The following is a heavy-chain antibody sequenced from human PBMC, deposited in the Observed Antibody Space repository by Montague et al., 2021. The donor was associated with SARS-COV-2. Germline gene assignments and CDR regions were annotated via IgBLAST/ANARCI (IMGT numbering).Heavy chain of an antibody. Sequence: SLRLSCAASGFTFSSYWMSWVRQAPGKGLEWVAIIKQDGSEKYYVDSVKGRFTISRDNAKNSLYLQMNSLRAEDMAVYYCARDSFVVVPAASNYYYYYGMDVWGQGTTVTVSS. J-gene: IGHJ6*02. CDR2: IKQDGSEK. CDR3: ARDSFVVVPAASNYYYYYGMDV. D-gene: IGHD2-2*01. CDR1: GFTFSSYW. V-gene: IGHV3-7*01.